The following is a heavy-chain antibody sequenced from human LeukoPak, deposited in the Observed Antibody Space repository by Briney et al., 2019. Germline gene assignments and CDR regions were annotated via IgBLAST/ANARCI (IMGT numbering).Heavy chain of an antibody. J-gene: IGHJ3*02. Sequence: GRPLRLSCAASGFTFDDYAMHWVRQAPGKGLEWVSGISWNSGSIGYADSVKGRFTISRDNAKNSLYLQMNSLRAEDTALYYCSGGSGFRNAFDIWGQGTMVTVSS. CDR1: GFTFDDYA. D-gene: IGHD2-15*01. V-gene: IGHV3-9*01. CDR2: ISWNSGSI. CDR3: SGGSGFRNAFDI.